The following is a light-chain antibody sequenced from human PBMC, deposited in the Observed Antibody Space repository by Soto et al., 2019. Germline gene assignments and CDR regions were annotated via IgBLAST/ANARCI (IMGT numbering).Light chain of an antibody. CDR2: EVT. CDR3: ISYTSSSTWV. V-gene: IGLV2-14*01. CDR1: SSDVGAYNY. Sequence: QSALTQPASVSGSPGQSITISCTGTSSDVGAYNYVSWYQQHPGKVPKLVIYEVTNRLSGVSDRFSGSRSGNTASLTISGLQAEDESDYYCISYTSSSTWVFGGGTKLTVL. J-gene: IGLJ3*02.